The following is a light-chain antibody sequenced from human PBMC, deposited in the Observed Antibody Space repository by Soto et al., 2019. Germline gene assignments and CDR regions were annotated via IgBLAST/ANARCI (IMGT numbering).Light chain of an antibody. CDR2: EGN. J-gene: IGLJ2*01. CDR1: TSDIGSYKF. CDR3: CSHAGDHVV. V-gene: IGLV2-23*01. Sequence: QSALTQPASVSGSPGQSITISCTGTTSDIGSYKFVSWYQQHPGKAPKLMIYEGNKRPSGVSDRFSASKSGNTASLTISGLQAEDEAAYYCCSHAGDHVVFGGGTKVTVL.